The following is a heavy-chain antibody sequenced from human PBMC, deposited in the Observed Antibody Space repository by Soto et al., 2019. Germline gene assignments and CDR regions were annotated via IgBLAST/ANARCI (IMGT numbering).Heavy chain of an antibody. J-gene: IGHJ5*02. CDR1: GGSFSGYY. Sequence: PSETLSLTCAVYGGSFSGYYWSWIRQPPGKGLEWIGEINHSGSTNYNPSLKSRVTISVDTSKNQFSLKLSSVTAADTAVYYCARGRRNWFDPWGQGTLVTVSS. V-gene: IGHV4-34*01. CDR3: ARGRRNWFDP. CDR2: INHSGST.